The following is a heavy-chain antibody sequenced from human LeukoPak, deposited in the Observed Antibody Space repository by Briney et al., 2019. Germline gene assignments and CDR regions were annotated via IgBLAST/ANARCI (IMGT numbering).Heavy chain of an antibody. V-gene: IGHV1-18*01. CDR3: ARDLRIAVAGPFDY. CDR2: ISAYNGNT. Sequence: ASVKVSCKASGYTFTSYGISWVRQAPGQGHEWMGWISAYNGNTNYAQKLQGRVTVTTDTSTSTAYMELRSLRSDDTAVYYCARDLRIAVAGPFDYWGQGTLVTVSS. J-gene: IGHJ4*02. CDR1: GYTFTSYG. D-gene: IGHD6-19*01.